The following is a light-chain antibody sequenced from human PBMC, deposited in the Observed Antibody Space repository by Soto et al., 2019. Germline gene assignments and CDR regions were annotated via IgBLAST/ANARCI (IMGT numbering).Light chain of an antibody. CDR1: SSNIGTNA. V-gene: IGLV1-44*01. Sequence: QSVLTQPPSASGTPGQRVTISFSGASSNIGTNAVNWNQQLPGTAPKPLIYKNNQRPSGVPDRFSGSKSGTSASLAISGLQSEDEADYYCAAWDDSLNGYVFGTGTKLTVL. CDR2: KNN. CDR3: AAWDDSLNGYV. J-gene: IGLJ1*01.